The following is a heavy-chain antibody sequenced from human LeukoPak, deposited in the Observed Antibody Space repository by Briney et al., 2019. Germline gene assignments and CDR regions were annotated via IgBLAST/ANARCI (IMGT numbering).Heavy chain of an antibody. Sequence: GGSLRLSCAASGFTFSSYAMSWVRQAPGKGLEWVSAISGSGGTTYYADSVKGRFTISRDNSKNTLYLQRNSLRAEDTAVYYCAKATEYNSGWWAHPFQHWGQGTLVTVSS. V-gene: IGHV3-23*01. J-gene: IGHJ1*01. CDR2: ISGSGGTT. CDR1: GFTFSSYA. D-gene: IGHD6-19*01. CDR3: AKATEYNSGWWAHPFQH.